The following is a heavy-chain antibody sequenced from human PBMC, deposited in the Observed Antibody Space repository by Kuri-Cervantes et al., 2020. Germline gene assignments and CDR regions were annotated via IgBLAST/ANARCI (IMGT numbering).Heavy chain of an antibody. CDR1: GYTFTSYY. D-gene: IGHD1-1*01. V-gene: IGHV1-46*01. CDR2: INPSGGST. Sequence: ASVKVSCKASGYTFTSYYMHWVRQAPGQGLEWMGIINPSGGSTSYAQKFQGRVTMTRDTSTSTVYMELSSLRSEDTAVYYCALLAGAGPIDYWGQGTLVTVSS. J-gene: IGHJ4*02. CDR3: ALLAGAGPIDY.